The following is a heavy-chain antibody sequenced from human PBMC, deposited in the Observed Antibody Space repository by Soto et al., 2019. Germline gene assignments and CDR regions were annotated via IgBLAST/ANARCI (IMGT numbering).Heavy chain of an antibody. CDR2: IYHTGHA. Sequence: PSETLSLTCTVYGDSITNNHWWTWVRQSPGKGPEMIGEIYHTGHANYNPSLNSRVAISVDKSKNQFSLTLNSVTAADTAVYYCASKLGPYYYGLDVWGQGTTVTVSS. J-gene: IGHJ6*02. D-gene: IGHD3-16*01. CDR1: GDSITNNHW. V-gene: IGHV4-4*02. CDR3: ASKLGPYYYGLDV.